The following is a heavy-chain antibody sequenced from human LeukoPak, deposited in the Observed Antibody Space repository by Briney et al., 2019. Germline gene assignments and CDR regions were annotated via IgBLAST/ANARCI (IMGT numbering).Heavy chain of an antibody. D-gene: IGHD2-15*01. V-gene: IGHV5-51*07. CDR1: GYSFTNYW. CDR3: ARRYCSGGSCYRNWFDP. Sequence: GESLKISCKGSGYSFTNYWIGWVHQMPGKGLEWMGIIYPGDSDTTYSPSFQGQVTISADKSISTAYLQWSSLKASDTAIYYCARRYCSGGSCYRNWFDPWGQGTLVTVSS. CDR2: IYPGDSDT. J-gene: IGHJ5*02.